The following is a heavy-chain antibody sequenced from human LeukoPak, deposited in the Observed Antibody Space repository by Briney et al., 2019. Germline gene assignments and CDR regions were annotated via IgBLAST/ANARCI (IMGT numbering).Heavy chain of an antibody. V-gene: IGHV2-70*11. D-gene: IGHD6-19*01. J-gene: IGHJ4*02. CDR2: IDWDDDK. CDR3: ARIPNIAVAANFDY. Sequence: SGPTLVNPTQTLTLTCTFSGFSLSTSGMCVSWIRQPPGKALEWLARIDWDDDKYYSTSLKTRLTISKDTSKNQVVLTMTNMDPVDTATYYCARIPNIAVAANFDYWGQGTLVTVSS. CDR1: GFSLSTSGMC.